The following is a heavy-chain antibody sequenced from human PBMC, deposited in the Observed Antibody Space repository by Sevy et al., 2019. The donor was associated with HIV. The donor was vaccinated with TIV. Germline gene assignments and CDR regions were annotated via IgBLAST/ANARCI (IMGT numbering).Heavy chain of an antibody. CDR1: GFRFSDFY. Sequence: GGSLRLSCETSGFRFSDFYMSWIRLAPGKGLECVAYSSPSGVTKYYGDSVKGRFTISRYFAKNSLSLQMNSLKAEDTAVYYCARGMGWIQTWLPDYWGQGTLVTVSS. D-gene: IGHD5-18*01. CDR3: ARGMGWIQTWLPDY. V-gene: IGHV3-11*01. J-gene: IGHJ4*02. CDR2: SSPSGVTK.